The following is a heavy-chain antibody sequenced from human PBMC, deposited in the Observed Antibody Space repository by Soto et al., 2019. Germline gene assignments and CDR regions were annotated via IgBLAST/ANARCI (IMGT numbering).Heavy chain of an antibody. V-gene: IGHV1-69*18. CDR3: ARLGVGSRR. J-gene: IGHJ3*01. Sequence: VQMVQSGAEVKEPGSSVKVSCTNSGDTFSHYVMSGVRQAPGQGLEWMGSLAPISGSPNYAERFEGRLTISADAGTSTMYMELRSLKYDDTAVYYCARLGVGSRRWRQGTMVTVSS. CDR2: LAPISGSP. CDR1: GDTFSHYV. D-gene: IGHD1-26*01.